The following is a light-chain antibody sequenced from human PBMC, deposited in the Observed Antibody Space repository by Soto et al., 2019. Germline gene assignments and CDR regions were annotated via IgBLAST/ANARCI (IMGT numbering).Light chain of an antibody. J-gene: IGKJ3*01. CDR1: ERGSSSS. CDR2: GAS. CDR3: QQYGSLQLT. Sequence: VLSLSPGTRSLLPGEGDTLSCRASERGSSSSLAWYQQKPGQAPRLLIYGASSRATGIPDRFSGSGSGTDFTLTISRLETEDFAVYYCQQYGSLQLTFGHGTKVDI. V-gene: IGKV3-20*01.